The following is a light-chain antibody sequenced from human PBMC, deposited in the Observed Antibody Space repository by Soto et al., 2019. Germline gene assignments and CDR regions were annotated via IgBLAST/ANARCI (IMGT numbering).Light chain of an antibody. V-gene: IGLV7-46*01. CDR3: LLAYSGARV. CDR1: TGAVTSGHY. CDR2: DTS. Sequence: QAVVTQAPSLTVSPGWTVTLTCGSSTGAVTSGHYPYWFQQKPGQAPRTLIYDTSNQPSWAPARFSGSLLGGKAALTLSGAQHEDGAEYYFLLAYSGARVFGGGTKLTVL. J-gene: IGLJ3*02.